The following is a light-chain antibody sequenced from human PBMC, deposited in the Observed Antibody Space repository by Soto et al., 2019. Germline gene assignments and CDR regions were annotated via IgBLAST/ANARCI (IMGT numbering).Light chain of an antibody. CDR1: QSISSW. CDR2: KAS. Sequence: DIQMSQSPSTLFASLREKVTFTCLASQSISSWLAWYQQKPGKAPKLLIYKASSLESGVPSRFSGSGSGTEFTLTISSLQPDDFATYYCQQYNSYPWTFGQGTKVDIK. J-gene: IGKJ1*01. CDR3: QQYNSYPWT. V-gene: IGKV1-5*03.